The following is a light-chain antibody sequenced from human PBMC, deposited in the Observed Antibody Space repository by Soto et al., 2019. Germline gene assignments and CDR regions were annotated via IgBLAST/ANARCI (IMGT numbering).Light chain of an antibody. CDR1: QGISNY. V-gene: IGKV1-27*01. Sequence: DIQMTQSPSSLSASVGDRVTITCRASQGISNYLAWYQQKPGKVPKLLIYAASTLQSGVPSRFSGSGSGTDFTLTISSLQPEDFAIYYCLQDSSYPLTFGGGTKIDIK. J-gene: IGKJ4*01. CDR2: AAS. CDR3: LQDSSYPLT.